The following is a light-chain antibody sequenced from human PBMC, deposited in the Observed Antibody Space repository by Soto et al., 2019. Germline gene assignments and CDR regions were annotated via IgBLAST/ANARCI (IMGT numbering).Light chain of an antibody. J-gene: IGKJ5*01. Sequence: EIVLTQSPATLPLSPGERATLSCRASQSVSSSLAWYQQKPGQSPRLLIYDTSNRATGIPARFSGSGSGTDFTLTISSLEPEDFAVYYCQQRTNWRITFGQGTRLEIK. CDR3: QQRTNWRIT. V-gene: IGKV3-11*01. CDR1: QSVSSS. CDR2: DTS.